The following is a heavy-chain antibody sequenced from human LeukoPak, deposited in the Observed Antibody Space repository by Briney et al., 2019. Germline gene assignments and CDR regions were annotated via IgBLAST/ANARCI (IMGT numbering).Heavy chain of an antibody. CDR3: ARGDYYGSGSSDY. Sequence: GGSLRLSCAASGFTFSSYEMNWVRQAPGKGLEWASYISSSASTIYYADSVKGRFTISRDNAKNSLYLQMNSLRAEDTAVYYCARGDYYGSGSSDYWGQGTLVTVSS. V-gene: IGHV3-48*03. D-gene: IGHD3-10*01. CDR2: ISSSASTI. CDR1: GFTFSSYE. J-gene: IGHJ4*02.